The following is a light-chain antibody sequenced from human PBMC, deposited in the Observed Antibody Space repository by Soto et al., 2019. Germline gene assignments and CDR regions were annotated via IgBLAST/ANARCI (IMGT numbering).Light chain of an antibody. Sequence: DIQMTQSPSSRSASVGDRVTITCRASQDISAYFAWYQQKPGKVPKLLIYSASTLNSGVPTRISGSGSETDFTLTISSLEPEDVARFFCQKFNTAPLTCGQGTLLEIK. CDR3: QKFNTAPLT. V-gene: IGKV1-27*01. J-gene: IGKJ5*01. CDR2: SAS. CDR1: QDISAY.